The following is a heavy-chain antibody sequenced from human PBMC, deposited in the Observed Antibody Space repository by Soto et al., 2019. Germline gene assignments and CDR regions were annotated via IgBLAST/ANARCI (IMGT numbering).Heavy chain of an antibody. CDR1: GGSITTNW. D-gene: IGHD6-19*01. CDR3: ARHIAVPRTRGFDY. V-gene: IGHV4-4*02. J-gene: IGHJ4*02. Sequence: QVHLQESGPGLVKPSGTLSLTCAVSGGSITTNWWSWVRQPPGKGLEWIGEIYNSWTTNYNSTLRDRVTISVDKSNNQFSLNLNSVTAADSAIYYCARHIAVPRTRGFDYWGQGNLVTVSS. CDR2: IYNSWTT.